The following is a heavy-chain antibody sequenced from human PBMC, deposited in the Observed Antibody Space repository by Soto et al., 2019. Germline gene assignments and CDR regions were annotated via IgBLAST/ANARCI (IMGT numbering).Heavy chain of an antibody. D-gene: IGHD5-12*01. Sequence: QVQLVQSGAEVKKPGSSVKVSCKASGGTFSNYPVSWVRQAPGQGLEWMGGIIPIFGTVNHAQKFQGRLTITADESPSTAYMELSSLRSEDTAVYYCARGNHRWLQLWYFDLWGRGTLVTVSS. CDR3: ARGNHRWLQLWYFDL. J-gene: IGHJ2*01. CDR1: GGTFSNYP. CDR2: IIPIFGTV. V-gene: IGHV1-69*12.